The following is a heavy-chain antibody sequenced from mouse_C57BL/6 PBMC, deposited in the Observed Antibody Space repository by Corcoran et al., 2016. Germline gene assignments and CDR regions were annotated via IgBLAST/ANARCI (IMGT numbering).Heavy chain of an antibody. CDR3: ARRYADAMDY. Sequence: EVQLQQSGPELVKPGASVKISCKASGYTFTDYSMNWVKQSHGKSLEWIGDINPNNGGTSYNQKFKGKATLTVDKSSSTAYMELRSLTSEDSAVYDSARRYADAMDYWGQGTSVTVSS. D-gene: IGHD1-1*02. CDR2: INPNNGGT. CDR1: GYTFTDYS. V-gene: IGHV1-26*01. J-gene: IGHJ4*01.